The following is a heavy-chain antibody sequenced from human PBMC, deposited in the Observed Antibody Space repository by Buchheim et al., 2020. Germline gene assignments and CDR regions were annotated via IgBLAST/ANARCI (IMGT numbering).Heavy chain of an antibody. Sequence: EVQLVESGGDLIQPGGSLRLSCAASGFTFSSSWMHWVRQVPGKGLVWVSSIKSDGSRTTYADSVKGRFTISRDNGKNTLYLQMSGLRVEDTAVYFCAKYGGSWGQGTL. V-gene: IGHV3-74*03. CDR3: AKYGGS. J-gene: IGHJ5*02. CDR2: IKSDGSRT. D-gene: IGHD6-6*01. CDR1: GFTFSSSW.